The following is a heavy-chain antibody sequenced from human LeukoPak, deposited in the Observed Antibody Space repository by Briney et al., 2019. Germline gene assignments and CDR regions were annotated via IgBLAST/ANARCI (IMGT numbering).Heavy chain of an antibody. V-gene: IGHV1-18*01. J-gene: IGHJ3*02. D-gene: IGHD6-13*01. CDR2: ISGYNGYT. CDR3: ARVQSSSWGYAFDI. Sequence: ASVKVSCKTSGYTFNNYGISWVRQAPGQGLEWMGWISGYNGYTNSAQQFQGRVTLTMDTSTSTVYMELRSLRSDDTAVYYCARVQSSSWGYAFDIWGQGTMVTVSS. CDR1: GYTFNNYG.